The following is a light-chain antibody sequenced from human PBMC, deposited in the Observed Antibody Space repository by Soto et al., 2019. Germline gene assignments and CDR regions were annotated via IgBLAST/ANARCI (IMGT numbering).Light chain of an antibody. J-gene: IGLJ1*01. CDR1: SSDVGGYNY. Sequence: QSALTQPASVSGSPGQSITISCTGTSSDVGGYNYVSWYQQHPGKAPKLMIYDVSSRPSEVSNRFPGSKSGNTASLTISGLQTEDEADYYCSAYTISSTYVFGAGTKVTVL. CDR2: DVS. CDR3: SAYTISSTYV. V-gene: IGLV2-14*01.